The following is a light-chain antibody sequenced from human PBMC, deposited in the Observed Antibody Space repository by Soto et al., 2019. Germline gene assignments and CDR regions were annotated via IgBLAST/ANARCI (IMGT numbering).Light chain of an antibody. CDR1: NSDVGAYDY. Sequence: QSVLTQPRSVSGSPGQSVIISCTGTNSDVGAYDYVSWYQQHPGKAPKLIIYDVTKRPSGVPDRFSASKSGNTASLTISGLQAEDEADYYCCQYAGSNTWVFGGGTKVTVL. CDR2: DVT. CDR3: CQYAGSNTWV. V-gene: IGLV2-11*01. J-gene: IGLJ3*02.